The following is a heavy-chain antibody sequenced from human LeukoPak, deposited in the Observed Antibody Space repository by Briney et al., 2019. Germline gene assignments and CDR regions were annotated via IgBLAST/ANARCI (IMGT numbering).Heavy chain of an antibody. Sequence: GGSLRLSCAASGFTVSSNYMSWVRQAPGKGLEWVSAISGSGGSTYYADSVKGRFAISRDNSKNTLYLQMNSLRAEDTAVYYCAKDLMPLVVAARGYSYGLDYWGQGTLVTVSS. J-gene: IGHJ4*02. D-gene: IGHD5-18*01. CDR2: ISGSGGST. CDR1: GFTVSSNY. CDR3: AKDLMPLVVAARGYSYGLDY. V-gene: IGHV3-23*01.